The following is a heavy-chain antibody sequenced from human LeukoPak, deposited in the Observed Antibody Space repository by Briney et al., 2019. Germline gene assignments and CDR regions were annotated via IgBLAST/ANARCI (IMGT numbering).Heavy chain of an antibody. Sequence: ASVKVSCKASGYTFTTYDINWVRQATGQGLEWMGWMNPNSGHTGYAQKFQSRITITRNTSISTAYMELSSLRSEDTAVYFCARSIPLWKALRRDWFDPWGQGTLVTVSS. D-gene: IGHD2-21*01. V-gene: IGHV1-8*01. CDR3: ARSIPLWKALRRDWFDP. CDR2: MNPNSGHT. J-gene: IGHJ5*02. CDR1: GYTFTTYD.